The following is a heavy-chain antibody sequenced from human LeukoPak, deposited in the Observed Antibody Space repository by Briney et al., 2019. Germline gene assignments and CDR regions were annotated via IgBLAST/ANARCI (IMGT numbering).Heavy chain of an antibody. V-gene: IGHV4-38-2*02. Sequence: KSSETLSLTCTVSGYSISSGYYWGWIRQPPGKGLGWIGSIYHSGSTYYNPSLKSRVTISVDTSKNQFSLKLSSVTAADTAVYYCASELLSWGQGTLVTVSS. CDR1: GYSISSGYY. CDR3: ASELLS. D-gene: IGHD1-26*01. CDR2: IYHSGST. J-gene: IGHJ4*02.